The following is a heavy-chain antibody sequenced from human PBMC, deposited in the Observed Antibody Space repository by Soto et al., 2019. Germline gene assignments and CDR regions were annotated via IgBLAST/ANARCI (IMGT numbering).Heavy chain of an antibody. Sequence: QVQLQQWGAGLLKPSETLSLTCAVYGGSFSGYYWNWIRQPPGKGLEWIGEINHSGSTNYNPSLKSRVTISVDTSKNQFCLKLSSVTAADTAVYYCARGYGRNFAYWGQGALVTVSS. V-gene: IGHV4-34*01. CDR3: ARGYGRNFAY. D-gene: IGHD3-10*01. CDR1: GGSFSGYY. CDR2: INHSGST. J-gene: IGHJ4*02.